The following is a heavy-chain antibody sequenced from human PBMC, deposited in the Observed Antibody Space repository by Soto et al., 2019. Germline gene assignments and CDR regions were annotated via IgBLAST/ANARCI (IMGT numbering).Heavy chain of an antibody. J-gene: IGHJ4*02. CDR1: GFSLSTSGVG. CDR3: AHRRLAAAGLHFDY. Sequence: QITLKESGPTLVKPTQTLTLTCTFSGFSLSTSGVGVGWIRQPPGKALEWLALIYWDDDKRYSPSLKSRLTITKDPSKNQVVLTMTNMDPVDTATYYCAHRRLAAAGLHFDYWGQGTLVTVSS. D-gene: IGHD6-13*01. CDR2: IYWDDDK. V-gene: IGHV2-5*02.